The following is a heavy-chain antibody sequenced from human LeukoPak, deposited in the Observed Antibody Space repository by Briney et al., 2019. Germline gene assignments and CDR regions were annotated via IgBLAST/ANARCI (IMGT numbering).Heavy chain of an antibody. CDR1: GGSISSYY. CDR2: IYHSGST. CDR3: ARGNILTGYCFDF. J-gene: IGHJ4*02. Sequence: SETLSLTCTVSGGSISSYYWSWIRQPPGKGLEWIGYIYHSGSTNYNPSLKSRVTISVDTSKNQFSLKLSSVTAADTAVYYCARGNILTGYCFDFWGQGALVTVSS. D-gene: IGHD3-9*01. V-gene: IGHV4-59*01.